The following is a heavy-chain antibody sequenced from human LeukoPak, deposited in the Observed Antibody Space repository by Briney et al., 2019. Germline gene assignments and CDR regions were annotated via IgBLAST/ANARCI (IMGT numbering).Heavy chain of an antibody. V-gene: IGHV3-30*18. Sequence: PGRSLRLSCAASGFTFSSYGMHWVRQAPGKGLEWVAVISYDGSNKYYADSVKGRFTISRDNSKNTLYLQMNSLRAEDTAVYYCAKDHDSYGYYYYYGMDVWGQGTTVTVSS. CDR3: AKDHDSYGYYYYYGMDV. D-gene: IGHD5-18*01. J-gene: IGHJ6*02. CDR1: GFTFSSYG. CDR2: ISYDGSNK.